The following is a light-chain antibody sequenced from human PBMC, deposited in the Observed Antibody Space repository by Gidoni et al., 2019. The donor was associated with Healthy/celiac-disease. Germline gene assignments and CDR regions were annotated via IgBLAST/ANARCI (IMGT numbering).Light chain of an antibody. CDR2: DAS. Sequence: EIVLTQSPATLSLSPGERATLSCRASQSVSSYLAWYQQKPGQAPRLLIYDASNRATGIPARFSGSGSGTDFTLTISSLEPEDFAVYYCQQRRAGYTFGQGTKLEIK. V-gene: IGKV3-11*01. J-gene: IGKJ2*01. CDR3: QQRRAGYT. CDR1: QSVSSY.